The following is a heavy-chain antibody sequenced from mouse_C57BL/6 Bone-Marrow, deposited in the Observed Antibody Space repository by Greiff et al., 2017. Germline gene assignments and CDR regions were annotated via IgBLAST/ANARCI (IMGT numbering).Heavy chain of an antibody. Sequence: VQLKESGGDLVKPGGSLKLSCAASGFTFSSYGMSWVRQTPDKRLEWVATISSGGSYTYYPDSVKGRFTISRDNAKNTLYLQMSSLKSEDTAMYYCARWGLRRTRYYAMDYWGQGTSVTVSS. CDR3: ARWGLRRTRYYAMDY. V-gene: IGHV5-6*01. D-gene: IGHD2-2*01. CDR1: GFTFSSYG. CDR2: ISSGGSYT. J-gene: IGHJ4*01.